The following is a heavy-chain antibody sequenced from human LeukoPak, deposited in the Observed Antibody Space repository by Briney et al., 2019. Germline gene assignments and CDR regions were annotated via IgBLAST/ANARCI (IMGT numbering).Heavy chain of an antibody. Sequence: GGSLRLSCAASGFTFSTYALSWVRQPPGKGLEWVSSISTSSSYIFYADSVKGRFTISRDNAKNSLYLQLNSLRADDTAVYFCARNRYGYGSGGYSPEHFHHWGQGTLVTVSA. V-gene: IGHV3-21*01. CDR2: ISTSSSYI. J-gene: IGHJ1*01. D-gene: IGHD6-19*01. CDR3: ARNRYGYGSGGYSPEHFHH. CDR1: GFTFSTYA.